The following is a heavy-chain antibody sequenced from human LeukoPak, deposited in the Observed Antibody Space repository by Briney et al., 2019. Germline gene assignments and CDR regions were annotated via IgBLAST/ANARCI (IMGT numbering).Heavy chain of an antibody. CDR1: RFRFNIYA. CDR2: ISNSGDGT. V-gene: IGHV3-23*01. D-gene: IGHD1-1*01. Sequence: GSLRLSCAASRFRFNIYAMSWVRQAPGKGLEWVSAISNSGDGTYYAASVKGRFTISRDNSRNTLYLQMNSLRAEDTALYYCAVNWNLDYWGQGTLVTVSS. CDR3: AVNWNLDY. J-gene: IGHJ4*02.